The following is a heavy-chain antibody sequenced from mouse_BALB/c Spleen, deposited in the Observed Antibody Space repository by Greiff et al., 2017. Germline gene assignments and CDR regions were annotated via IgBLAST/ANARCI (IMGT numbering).Heavy chain of an antibody. CDR2: IRNKANGYTT. Sequence: EVQLQQSGGGLVQPGGSLRLSCATSGFTFTDYYMSWVRQPPGKALEWLGFIRNKANGYTTEYSASVKGRFTISRDNSQSILYLQMNTLRAEDSATYYCASGGFYYAMDYWGQGTSVTVSS. V-gene: IGHV7-3*02. CDR3: ASGGFYYAMDY. CDR1: GFTFTDYY. J-gene: IGHJ4*01.